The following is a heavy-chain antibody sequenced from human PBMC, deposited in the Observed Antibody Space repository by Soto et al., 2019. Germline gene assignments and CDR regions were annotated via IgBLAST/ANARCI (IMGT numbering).Heavy chain of an antibody. V-gene: IGHV3-30-3*01. CDR2: IAHDGINK. Sequence: QVRLVKSGGAVVQPGRSLSLSCTASGFSFSSYAMYWFRQPPGKGLEWVAVIAHDGINKHYADSVKGRVTVSRDNSNHSLDLQRNSRGGEDTAMYYCARDRYSSEYFVKWFEPWGQGTLVTVSS. J-gene: IGHJ5*02. CDR1: GFSFSSYA. D-gene: IGHD6-19*01. CDR3: ARDRYSSEYFVKWFEP.